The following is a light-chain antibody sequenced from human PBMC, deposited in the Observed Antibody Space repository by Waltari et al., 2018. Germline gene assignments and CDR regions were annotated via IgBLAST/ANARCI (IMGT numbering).Light chain of an antibody. CDR3: QQYGSSPMYT. Sequence: EIVLTQSPGTLSLSPGERATLSCRASQSVSSSYLAWYPQKPGQAPRLLIYGASSRATGIPDRFSGSGSVTDFTLTISRLEPEDFAVYYCQQYGSSPMYTFGPGTKLEI. CDR2: GAS. J-gene: IGKJ2*01. V-gene: IGKV3-20*01. CDR1: QSVSSSY.